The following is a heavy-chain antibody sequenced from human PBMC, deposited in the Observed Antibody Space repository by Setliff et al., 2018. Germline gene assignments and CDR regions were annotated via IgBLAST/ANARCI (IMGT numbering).Heavy chain of an antibody. CDR1: GFTFSTAW. J-gene: IGHJ3*01. V-gene: IGHV3-15*01. CDR2: IKSYGSGGTI. D-gene: IGHD2-8*01. Sequence: GGSLRLSCAASGFTFSTAWMSWVRQAPGKGLEWAGRIKSYGSGGTIDYAAPVEGRFTISRDDSKNTVYLQMSSLKIEDTAVYYCVHNADFIGTFNTWGQGTMVTVSS. CDR3: VHNADFIGTFNT.